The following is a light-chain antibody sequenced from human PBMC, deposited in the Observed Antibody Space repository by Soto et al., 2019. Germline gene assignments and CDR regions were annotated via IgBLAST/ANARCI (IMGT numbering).Light chain of an antibody. CDR2: GAS. V-gene: IGKV3-15*01. Sequence: EIVMTQSPATLSVPPGERATLSCRASQSVSSNLAWYQQKPGQAPRLLIYGASTRATGIPARFSGSGSGTEFTLTISRLQSEDFSVYYCQQYNNWPPWTFGQGTKVESK. J-gene: IGKJ1*01. CDR1: QSVSSN. CDR3: QQYNNWPPWT.